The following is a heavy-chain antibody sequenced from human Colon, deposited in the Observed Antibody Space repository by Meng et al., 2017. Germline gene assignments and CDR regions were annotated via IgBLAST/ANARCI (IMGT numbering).Heavy chain of an antibody. V-gene: IGHV1-69*02. D-gene: IGHD4-17*01. CDR3: ARVATYYGDYDY. CDR1: GGTFSSYT. CDR2: IIPILGIA. J-gene: IGHJ4*02. Sequence: SVKVSCKASGGTFSSYTISWVRQAPGQGLEWMGRIIPILGIANYAQKFQGRVTITADKSTSTAYMELSSLRSEDTAVYYCARVATYYGDYDYWGQGTLVTFSS.